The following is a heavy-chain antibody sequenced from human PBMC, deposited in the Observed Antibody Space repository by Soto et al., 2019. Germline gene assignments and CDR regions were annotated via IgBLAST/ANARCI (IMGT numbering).Heavy chain of an antibody. V-gene: IGHV3-74*01. D-gene: IGHD3-22*01. CDR2: INPDGRGT. CDR1: GFTFSTYW. CDR3: VRDSFISGYYYGMDV. J-gene: IGHJ6*02. Sequence: EVQVVESGGGLVQPGGSLRLSCAASGFTFSTYWMHWVRQAPGKGLVWVSRINPDGRGTSYADSVKGRFTISRDNAKNRLYLHMNSLRAENRAMYYCVRDSFISGYYYGMDVWGQGTTVTVSS.